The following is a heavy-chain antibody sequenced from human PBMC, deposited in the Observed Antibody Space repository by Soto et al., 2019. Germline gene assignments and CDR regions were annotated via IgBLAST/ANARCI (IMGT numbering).Heavy chain of an antibody. D-gene: IGHD3-22*01. J-gene: IGHJ3*02. Sequence: QVQLQESGPGLVTPSQTLSLTCTVSGGSISSGGYYWSWIRQHPGTGLVWIGYIYYSGSTYYNPSLKSRVTISGDTSKNQFALKLSSVTAADTAVSYCAGSPRPDYDMGVAFDIWCQGTMVTVSS. V-gene: IGHV4-31*03. CDR1: GGSISSGGYY. CDR3: AGSPRPDYDMGVAFDI. CDR2: IYYSGST.